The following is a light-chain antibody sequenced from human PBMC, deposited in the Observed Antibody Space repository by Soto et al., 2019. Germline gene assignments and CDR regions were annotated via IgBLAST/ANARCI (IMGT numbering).Light chain of an antibody. J-gene: IGLJ1*01. V-gene: IGLV2-14*03. CDR3: SSYTTGSTLEV. Sequence: QSALTQPASVSGSPGQSITISCTGTSSDVGGYNYVSWYQHHPGKAPILMIYDVSNRPSGVSDRFSGSKSGNTASLTISGLQAEDEADYYCSSYTTGSTLEVFGTGTQLTVL. CDR1: SSDVGGYNY. CDR2: DVS.